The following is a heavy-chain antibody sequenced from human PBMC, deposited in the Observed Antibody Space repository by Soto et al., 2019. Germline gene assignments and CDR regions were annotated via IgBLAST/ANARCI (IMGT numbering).Heavy chain of an antibody. CDR2: ISYDGKKR. V-gene: IGHV3-30*04. Sequence: QVHLVESGGGVVQPGASLRLSCEASGLVFSSYGMHWVRQGPGKGLEWVATISYDGKKRFYTQSVQGRFTIYRDNSKNTVTLQMNSLSDEDTALYYCAREGGFPQDLYYYGMDVWGQGTTVTVSS. D-gene: IGHD5-12*01. CDR3: AREGGFPQDLYYYGMDV. J-gene: IGHJ6*02. CDR1: GLVFSSYG.